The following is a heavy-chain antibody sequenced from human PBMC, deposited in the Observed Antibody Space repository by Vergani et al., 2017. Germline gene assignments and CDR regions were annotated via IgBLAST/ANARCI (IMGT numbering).Heavy chain of an antibody. D-gene: IGHD2-2*01. J-gene: IGHJ6*03. V-gene: IGHV4-61*02. CDR1: GGSISSGSYY. Sequence: QVQLQESGPGLVKPSQTLSLTCTVSGGSISSGSYYWSWIRQPAGKGLGWIGRSYTSGSTHYNPSLKSRVTMSVDTSKNQFSLKLSSVTAADTAVYYFARASPLSPGVVVVAAAIPGQTYNIDVWGKGTTVTVSS. CDR2: SYTSGST. CDR3: ARASPLSPGVVVVAAAIPGQTYNIDV.